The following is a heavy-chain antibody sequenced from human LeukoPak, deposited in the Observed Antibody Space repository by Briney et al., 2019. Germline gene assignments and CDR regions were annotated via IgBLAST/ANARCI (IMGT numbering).Heavy chain of an antibody. CDR1: GYSFTSYW. V-gene: IGHV5-51*01. D-gene: IGHD3-3*01. Sequence: GESLKISCKGSGYSFTSYWIGWVRQMPGKGLEWMRIIYPGDSDTRYSPSFQGQVTISADKSISTAYLQWSSLKASDTAMYYCAMIYDFWSGYYWGPFDYWGQGTLVTVSS. J-gene: IGHJ4*02. CDR3: AMIYDFWSGYYWGPFDY. CDR2: IYPGDSDT.